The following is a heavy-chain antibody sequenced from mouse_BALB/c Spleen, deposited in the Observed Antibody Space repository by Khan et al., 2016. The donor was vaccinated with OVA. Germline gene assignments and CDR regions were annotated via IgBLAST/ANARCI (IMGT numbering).Heavy chain of an antibody. D-gene: IGHD2-4*01. CDR3: AREIYYDYAYYYAMDY. V-gene: IGHV2-6-7*01. Sequence: QMQLEESGPGLVAPSQSLSITCTVSGFSLTGYGVNWVRQPPGKGLEWLGMIWGDGSTDYNSALKSRLSISKDNSKSQVFLKMNRLHTDDTARYYCAREIYYDYAYYYAMDYWGQGTSVTVSS. CDR2: IWGDGST. CDR1: GFSLTGYG. J-gene: IGHJ4*01.